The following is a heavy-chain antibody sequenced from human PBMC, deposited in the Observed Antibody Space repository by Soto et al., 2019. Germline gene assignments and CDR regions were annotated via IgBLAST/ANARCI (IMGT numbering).Heavy chain of an antibody. D-gene: IGHD4-17*01. CDR1: GGSISSYY. CDR2: IYYSGST. CDR3: ARDHDYPLYYGMDV. J-gene: IGHJ6*02. V-gene: IGHV4-59*01. Sequence: PSETLSLTCTVSGGSISSYYWSWIRQPPGKGLEWIGYIYYSGSTNYNPSLKSRVTISVDTSKNQFSLKLSSVTAADTAVYYCARDHDYPLYYGMDVWGQGTTVTVSS.